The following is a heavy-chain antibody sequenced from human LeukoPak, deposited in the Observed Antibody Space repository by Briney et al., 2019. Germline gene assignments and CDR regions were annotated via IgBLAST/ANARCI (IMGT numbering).Heavy chain of an antibody. V-gene: IGHV3-74*01. J-gene: IGHJ4*02. CDR1: GFTFSSYW. D-gene: IGHD2-2*01. CDR2: INTDGSST. CDR3: AKDRYSTSSTFTVNPFDY. Sequence: GGSLRLSCAASGFTFSSYWMHWVRQAPGKGLVWVSRINTDGSSTSYADSVKGRFTISRDNAKNTLYLQMNSLRVEDTAVYYCAKDRYSTSSTFTVNPFDYWGQGILVTVSS.